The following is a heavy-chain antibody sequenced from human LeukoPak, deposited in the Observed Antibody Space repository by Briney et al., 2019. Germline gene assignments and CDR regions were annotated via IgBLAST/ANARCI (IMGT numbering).Heavy chain of an antibody. CDR2: ISWDGGST. CDR1: GFTFDDYA. D-gene: IGHD1-26*01. V-gene: IGHV3-43D*03. Sequence: GGSLRLSCAASGFTFDDYAMQWFRQAPGKGLEWVSLISWDGGSTYYADSVKGRFTISRDNSKNSLYLQMNSLRAEDTALYYCAKDRSGYVDYWGQGTLVTVSS. J-gene: IGHJ4*02. CDR3: AKDRSGYVDY.